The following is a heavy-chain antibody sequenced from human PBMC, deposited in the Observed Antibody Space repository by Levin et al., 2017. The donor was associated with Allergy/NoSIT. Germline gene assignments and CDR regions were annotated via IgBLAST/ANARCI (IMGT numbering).Heavy chain of an antibody. J-gene: IGHJ6*02. V-gene: IGHV3-48*04. CDR1: GFTFSSYS. Sequence: GESLKISCAASGFTFSSYSMNWVRQAPGKGLEWVSYISSSSSTIYYADSVKGRFTISRDNAKNSLYLQMNSLRAEDTAVYYCARGDYYYGMDVWGQGTTVTVS. CDR3: ARGDYYYGMDV. CDR2: ISSSSSTI.